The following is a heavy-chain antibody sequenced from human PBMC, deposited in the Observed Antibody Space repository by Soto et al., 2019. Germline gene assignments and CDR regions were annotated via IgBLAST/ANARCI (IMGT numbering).Heavy chain of an antibody. J-gene: IGHJ6*03. V-gene: IGHV1-18*01. CDR3: ARDRRDIVVVGRKYYYYYYMDV. Sequence: QVQLVQSGAEVKKPGASVKVSCKASGYTFTSYGISWVRQAPGQGLEWMGWISAYNGNTNYAQKPQGKVTMTTDTSTSKAYMELRSLRSDDTAVYYCARDRRDIVVVGRKYYYYYYMDVWGKGTTVTVSS. D-gene: IGHD2-2*01. CDR1: GYTFTSYG. CDR2: ISAYNGNT.